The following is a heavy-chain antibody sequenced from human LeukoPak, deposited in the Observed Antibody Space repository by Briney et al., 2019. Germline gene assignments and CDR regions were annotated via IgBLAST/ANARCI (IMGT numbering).Heavy chain of an antibody. V-gene: IGHV1-46*01. Sequence: ASVKVSCKASGHIFISYYIHWVRQARGQGLEWMGVINPSDGSTNYAQKFQGRVTMTRDTSATTVYLDLSGLTFEDTAVYYCASDVAREFDHWGQGTLVTVSS. D-gene: IGHD5-24*01. J-gene: IGHJ4*02. CDR3: ASDVAREFDH. CDR1: GHIFISYY. CDR2: INPSDGST.